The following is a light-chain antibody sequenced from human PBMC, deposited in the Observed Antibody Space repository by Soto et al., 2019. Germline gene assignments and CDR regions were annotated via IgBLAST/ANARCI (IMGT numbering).Light chain of an antibody. CDR2: ASS. V-gene: IGKV3D-15*01. J-gene: IGKJ4*01. CDR3: QQYNNWGLS. Sequence: EIVMTQSPATLSVSPGERVTLSCRASQNVGTNLAWYQQKPAQSPRLLIYASSTRATGIPATFSGSGSGTEFTFTISSLHSEESAVYYSQQYNNWGLSCAGGPRVDIK. CDR1: QNVGTN.